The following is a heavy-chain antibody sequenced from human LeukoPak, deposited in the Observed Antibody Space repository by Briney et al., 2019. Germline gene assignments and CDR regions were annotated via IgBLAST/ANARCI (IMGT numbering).Heavy chain of an antibody. Sequence: ASVKVSCKASGYTFSNYGISWVRQAPGQGLEWMGWISAYNGNTKYAQKFQGRVTMTTDTSASTAYMELSSLRSEDMAVYYCARGATSSWPFDYWGQGTLVTVSS. D-gene: IGHD2-2*01. CDR3: ARGATSSWPFDY. CDR2: ISAYNGNT. CDR1: GYTFSNYG. V-gene: IGHV1-18*03. J-gene: IGHJ4*02.